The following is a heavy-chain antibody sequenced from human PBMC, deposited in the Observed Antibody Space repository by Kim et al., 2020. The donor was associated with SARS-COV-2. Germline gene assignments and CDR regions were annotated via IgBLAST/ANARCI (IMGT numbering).Heavy chain of an antibody. V-gene: IGHV4-4*09. D-gene: IGHD1-1*01. J-gene: IGHJ4*02. CDR3: ARTLPNRNWNDVGFDY. Sequence: SRKSRVTISVDTSKNQFSLKLSSVTAADTAVYYCARTLPNRNWNDVGFDYWGQGTLVTVSS.